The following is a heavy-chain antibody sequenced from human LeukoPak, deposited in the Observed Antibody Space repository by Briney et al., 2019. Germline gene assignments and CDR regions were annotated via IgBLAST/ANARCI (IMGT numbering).Heavy chain of an antibody. V-gene: IGHV4-38-2*01. CDR2: IYHGGST. D-gene: IGHD3-22*01. Sequence: PSETLSLTCVVSGYSLTNGDYWAWIRQSPGKGKGLAWIGSIYHGGSTYYNPSLRSRVTISEDTSNNHLSLNLRSVTAADTAIYFCARASLLLYQMDVWGRGTTVTVPS. CDR3: ARASLLLYQMDV. J-gene: IGHJ6*04. CDR1: GYSLTNGDY.